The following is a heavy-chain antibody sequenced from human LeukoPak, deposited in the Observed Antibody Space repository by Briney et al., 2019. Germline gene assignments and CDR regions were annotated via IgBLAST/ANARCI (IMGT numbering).Heavy chain of an antibody. CDR1: GDSISTTNYY. D-gene: IGHD1-26*01. V-gene: IGHV4-39*07. Sequence: SETLSLTCTVSGDSISTTNYYWGWIRQPPGKGLEWVGSIHSSGSTYYNPSLKSRVTISGDTSRKQFSLRLSSVTAADTAVYYCARADSGSYYHDYWGQGTLVTVSS. CDR3: ARADSGSYYHDY. J-gene: IGHJ4*02. CDR2: IHSSGST.